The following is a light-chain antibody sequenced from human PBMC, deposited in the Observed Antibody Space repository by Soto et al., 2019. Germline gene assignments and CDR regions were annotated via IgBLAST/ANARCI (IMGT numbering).Light chain of an antibody. CDR2: GAS. V-gene: IGKV3-20*01. CDR1: QSFSNSY. CDR3: QQYDRSPWT. J-gene: IGKJ1*01. Sequence: EIVLTQSPGTLSLSPGERATLSCRASQSFSNSYLAWYQQKPGQAPRLLIYGASSRATGIPDRFSGSGSGTDFTLTISRLEPEDFAVYYCQQYDRSPWTFGQGTKVDIK.